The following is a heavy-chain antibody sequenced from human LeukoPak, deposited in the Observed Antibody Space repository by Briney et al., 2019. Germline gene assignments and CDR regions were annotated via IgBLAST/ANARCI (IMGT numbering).Heavy chain of an antibody. Sequence: ASVKVSCKASGYTFTGYYMHWVRQAPGQGLEWMGWINPNSGGTNYAQKFQGWVTMTRDTSISTAYMELSRLRSDDTAVYYCARDLGNCSGGSCYLSIPYGMDVWGQGTTVTVSS. V-gene: IGHV1-2*04. CDR1: GYTFTGYY. J-gene: IGHJ6*02. CDR3: ARDLGNCSGGSCYLSIPYGMDV. D-gene: IGHD2-15*01. CDR2: INPNSGGT.